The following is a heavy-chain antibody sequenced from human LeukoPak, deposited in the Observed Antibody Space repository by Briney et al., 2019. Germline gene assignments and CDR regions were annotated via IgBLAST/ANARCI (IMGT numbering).Heavy chain of an antibody. CDR2: IKQDGSEK. CDR1: GFTFSSYW. Sequence: GGSLRPSCAASGFTFSSYWMSWVRQAPGKGLEWVANIKQDGSEKYYVDSVKGRFTISRDNANNSLFLQMNSLKAEDTGLYYCARDLRSSSGSLDYWGQGTPVTVSS. CDR3: ARDLRSSSGSLDY. D-gene: IGHD6-19*01. V-gene: IGHV3-7*01. J-gene: IGHJ4*02.